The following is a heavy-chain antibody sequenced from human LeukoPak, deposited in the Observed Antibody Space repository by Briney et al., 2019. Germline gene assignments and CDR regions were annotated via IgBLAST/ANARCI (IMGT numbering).Heavy chain of an antibody. CDR1: GFTFDDYA. Sequence: GGSLRLSCAASGFTFDDYAMHWVRQAPGKGLEWVSGISWNSGSIDYADSVKGRFTISRVTAKKFLFLQMNSLRVEDMALYYCAKDGGPYGGIRGYFDYWGQGTLVTASS. D-gene: IGHD4-23*01. CDR2: ISWNSGSI. CDR3: AKDGGPYGGIRGYFDY. J-gene: IGHJ4*02. V-gene: IGHV3-9*03.